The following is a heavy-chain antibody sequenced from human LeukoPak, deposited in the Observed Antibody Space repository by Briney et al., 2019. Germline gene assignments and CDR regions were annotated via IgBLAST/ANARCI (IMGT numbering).Heavy chain of an antibody. CDR1: GGSISSYYW. CDR2: IYWDDDK. Sequence: TLSLTCTVSGGSISSYYWSWIRQPPGKALEWLALIYWDDDKRYSPSLKSRLTITKDTSKNQVVFTMTNMDPVDTATYYCAHRRYYYGSGSYSRYFDYWGQGTLVTVSS. D-gene: IGHD3-10*01. J-gene: IGHJ4*02. V-gene: IGHV2-5*08. CDR3: AHRRYYYGSGSYSRYFDY.